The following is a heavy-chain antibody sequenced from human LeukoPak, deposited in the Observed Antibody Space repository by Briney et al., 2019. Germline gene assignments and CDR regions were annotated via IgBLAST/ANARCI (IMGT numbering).Heavy chain of an antibody. CDR1: GFTFSNAW. Sequence: GGSLRLSCAASGFTFSNAWMSWVRQAPGKGLEWVSAISGSGGSTYYADSVKGRFTISRDNSKNTLYLQMNSLRAEDTAVYYCAKQDIWSSWYYFDYWGQGTLVTVSS. CDR3: AKQDIWSSWYYFDY. D-gene: IGHD6-13*01. CDR2: ISGSGGST. V-gene: IGHV3-23*01. J-gene: IGHJ4*02.